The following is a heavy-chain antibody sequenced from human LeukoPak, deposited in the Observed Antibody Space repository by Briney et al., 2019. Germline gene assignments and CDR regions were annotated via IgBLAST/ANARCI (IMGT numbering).Heavy chain of an antibody. CDR3: ASRDYYDSSGYPWNWFDP. Sequence: SETLSLTCAVYGGSFSGYYWSWIRQPPGKGLEWIGEINHSGSTNYNPYLKSRVTISVDTSKNQFSLKLSSVTAADTAVYYCASRDYYDSSGYPWNWFDPWGQGTLVTVSS. CDR1: GGSFSGYY. V-gene: IGHV4-34*01. CDR2: INHSGST. D-gene: IGHD3-22*01. J-gene: IGHJ5*02.